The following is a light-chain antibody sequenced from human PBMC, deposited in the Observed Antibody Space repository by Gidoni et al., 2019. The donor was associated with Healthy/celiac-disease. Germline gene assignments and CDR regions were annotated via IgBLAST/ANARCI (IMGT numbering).Light chain of an antibody. Sequence: EMVLTQSPATLSLSPGERATLSCRASQSVSIYLDWYQQKPGQAPRLLIYDSSNRATGIPARFSGSGSGTDFTLTISSLEPEDFAVYYCQQRSNWPRTFGPGTKVDIK. CDR3: QQRSNWPRT. CDR2: DSS. V-gene: IGKV3-11*01. J-gene: IGKJ3*01. CDR1: QSVSIY.